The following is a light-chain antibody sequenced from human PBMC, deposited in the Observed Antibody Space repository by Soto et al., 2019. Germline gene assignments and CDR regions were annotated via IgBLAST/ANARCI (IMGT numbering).Light chain of an antibody. J-gene: IGKJ1*01. V-gene: IGKV1-27*01. CDR1: QGISTY. CDR2: GAS. Sequence: DIQMTQSPSSLSASVGDRVTITCRASQGISTYLAWYQQKPGKVPYRLIYGASTLRSGVPSRFSGSGSGTDFSLTISRLQPEDVATYYCQKYNSATWTFGQGTKLEIK. CDR3: QKYNSATWT.